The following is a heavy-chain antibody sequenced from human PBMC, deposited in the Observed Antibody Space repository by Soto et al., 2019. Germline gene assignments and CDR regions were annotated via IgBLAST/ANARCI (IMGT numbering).Heavy chain of an antibody. Sequence: ASVKVSCKASGYIFTNYGITWVLRAPGEGLEWMGGIIRIFGTADYAQKFQGRVTITADESTSTAYMELSSLRSEDTAVYYCASSGYCSGGSCSYPQYYYYGMDVWGQGTTVTVSS. V-gene: IGHV1-69*13. CDR1: GYIFTNYG. CDR2: IIRIFGTA. CDR3: ASSGYCSGGSCSYPQYYYYGMDV. J-gene: IGHJ6*02. D-gene: IGHD2-15*01.